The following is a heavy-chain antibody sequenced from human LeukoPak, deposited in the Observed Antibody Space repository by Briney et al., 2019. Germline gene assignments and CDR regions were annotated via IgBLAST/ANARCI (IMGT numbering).Heavy chain of an antibody. D-gene: IGHD3-22*01. J-gene: IGHJ4*02. Sequence: SETLSLTCIVSGGSISSYYWSWIRQPPGKGLEWIGYIYYSGSPNYNPSLKSRVTISVDMSKNQFSLKLTSVTAADTAVYYCARYSSGPAHYFDYWGQGTLVTVSS. V-gene: IGHV4-59*01. CDR3: ARYSSGPAHYFDY. CDR2: IYYSGSP. CDR1: GGSISSYY.